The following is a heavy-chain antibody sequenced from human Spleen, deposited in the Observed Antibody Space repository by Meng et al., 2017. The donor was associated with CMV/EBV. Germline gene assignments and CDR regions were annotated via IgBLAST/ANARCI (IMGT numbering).Heavy chain of an antibody. CDR3: AKGPRMVVVPAASDY. Sequence: GESLKISCVASGFTFSSFWMSWVRQAPGKGLEWVANINQDGSERYYVDSVKDRFTISRDNAKNSLYLQMNSLRAEDTAVYYCAKGPRMVVVPAASDYWGQGTLVTVSS. D-gene: IGHD2-2*01. V-gene: IGHV3-7*03. CDR2: INQDGSER. J-gene: IGHJ4*02. CDR1: GFTFSSFW.